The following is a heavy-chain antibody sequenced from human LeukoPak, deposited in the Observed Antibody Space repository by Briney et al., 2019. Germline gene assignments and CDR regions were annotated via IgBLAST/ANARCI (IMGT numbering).Heavy chain of an antibody. D-gene: IGHD3-22*01. Sequence: SETLSLTCTVSGGSISRYYWSWIRQTPGKGLEWIGYIYYSGSTDYNPSLKSRVTISVDTSKNQFSLKLNSVTAADTAIYYCARQFSYDRSVYQDYGARETRVPVPWG. J-gene: IGHJ5*02. CDR2: IYYSGST. CDR3: ARQFSYDRSVYQDYGARETRVPVP. V-gene: IGHV4-59*01. CDR1: GGSISRYY.